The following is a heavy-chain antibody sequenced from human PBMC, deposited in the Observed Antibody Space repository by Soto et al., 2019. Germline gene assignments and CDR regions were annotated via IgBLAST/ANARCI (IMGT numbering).Heavy chain of an antibody. J-gene: IGHJ5*02. V-gene: IGHV4-30-4*01. D-gene: IGHD2-2*01. CDR3: ASGVYCSRTNCWGYWFDP. CDR1: GGSISSGDYY. CDR2: IYYSGST. Sequence: SETLSLTCTVSGGSISSGDYYWSWIRQPPGKGLEWIGYIYYSGSTYYNPSLKSRVTISLDTSKNQFSLKLSSVTAADTAVYYCASGVYCSRTNCWGYWFDPWGQGTLVTVSS.